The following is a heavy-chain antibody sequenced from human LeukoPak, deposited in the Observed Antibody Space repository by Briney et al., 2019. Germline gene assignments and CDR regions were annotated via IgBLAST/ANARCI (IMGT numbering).Heavy chain of an antibody. V-gene: IGHV3-30*02. CDR1: GFTFSTYS. CDR2: IRYDGSNK. D-gene: IGHD6-13*01. J-gene: IGHJ4*02. CDR3: AKSPDRGYSSSWYDY. Sequence: GGSLRLSCAASGFTFSTYSMNWVRQAPGKGLEWVAFIRYDGSNKYYADSVKGRFTISRDNSKNTLYLQMNSLRAEDTAVYYCAKSPDRGYSSSWYDYWGQGTLVTVSS.